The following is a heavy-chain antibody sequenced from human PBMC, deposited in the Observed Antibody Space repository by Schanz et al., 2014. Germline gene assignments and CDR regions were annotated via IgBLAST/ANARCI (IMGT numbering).Heavy chain of an antibody. CDR3: AKDFVPLVQQLIRSGGAHLDH. CDR2: ISYDGSDK. V-gene: IGHV3-30*04. Sequence: QVQLVESGGGVVQPGGSLRLSCAAPRFIFDGYAMHWVRQAPGKGLEWVAVISYDGSDKFHADSVKGRFTISRDNSKNTLYLQMNSLRVEDTAVYYCAKDFVPLVQQLIRSGGAHLDHWGQGTLVTVSS. D-gene: IGHD6-13*01. CDR1: RFIFDGYA. J-gene: IGHJ4*02.